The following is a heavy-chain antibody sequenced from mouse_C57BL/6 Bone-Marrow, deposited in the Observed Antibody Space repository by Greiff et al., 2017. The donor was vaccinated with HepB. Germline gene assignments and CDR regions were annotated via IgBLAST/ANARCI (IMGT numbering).Heavy chain of an antibody. CDR3: AKLIYYGYDERDY. J-gene: IGHJ4*01. Sequence: VKVVESGPGLVQPSQSLSITCTVSGFSFTSYGVHWVRQPPGKGLEWLGVIWSGGSTDYNAAFISRLSISKDNSKSQVFFKMNSLQADDTAIYYCAKLIYYGYDERDYWGQGTSVTVSS. CDR2: IWSGGST. D-gene: IGHD2-2*01. CDR1: GFSFTSYG. V-gene: IGHV2-4*01.